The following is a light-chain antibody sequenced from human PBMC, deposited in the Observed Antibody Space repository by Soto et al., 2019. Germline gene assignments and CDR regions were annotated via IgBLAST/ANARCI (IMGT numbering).Light chain of an antibody. CDR1: QRVGQS. Sequence: EIVMTLPPAPLSVPHGERATLSCRASQRVGQSLAWYQQRPGQAPRLLISGASTRATGIPDRISGSGSGTDFTLTISRLEPEDFAGYYCQQYGGSPRPFGQ. V-gene: IGKV3-20*01. J-gene: IGKJ1*01. CDR3: QQYGGSPRP. CDR2: GAS.